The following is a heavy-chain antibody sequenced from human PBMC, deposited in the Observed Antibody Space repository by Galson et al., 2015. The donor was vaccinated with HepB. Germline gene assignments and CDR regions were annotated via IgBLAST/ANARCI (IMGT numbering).Heavy chain of an antibody. CDR3: TRLCLSGYYGGGDY. CDR1: GFIFGDYA. Sequence: SLRLSCAASGFIFGDYAMSWFRQAPGKGLEWVGFIRSRAYGGTTEYAASVKGRFTISRDDSKSIAYLQMNSLKTEDTAVYYCTRLCLSGYYGGGDYWGQGTLVTVSS. CDR2: IRSRAYGGTT. D-gene: IGHD3-3*01. V-gene: IGHV3-49*03. J-gene: IGHJ4*02.